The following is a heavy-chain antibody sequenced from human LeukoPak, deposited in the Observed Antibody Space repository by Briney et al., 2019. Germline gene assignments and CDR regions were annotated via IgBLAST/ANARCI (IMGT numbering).Heavy chain of an antibody. Sequence: GGSLRLSCAASGFTFSRYSMNWVRQAPGKGLEWVSYISSSSSAIYYADSVKGRFTISRDNAKNSLYLQMNSLRAEDTAVYYCARDRMELRSGGYYYYYMDVWGKGTTVTVSS. J-gene: IGHJ6*03. V-gene: IGHV3-48*01. D-gene: IGHD1-7*01. CDR3: ARDRMELRSGGYYYYYMDV. CDR1: GFTFSRYS. CDR2: ISSSSSAI.